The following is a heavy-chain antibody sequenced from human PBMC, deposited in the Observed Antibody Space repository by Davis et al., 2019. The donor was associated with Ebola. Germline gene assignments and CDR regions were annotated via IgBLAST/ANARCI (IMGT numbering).Heavy chain of an antibody. CDR3: ATLHLGEFLDNWFDP. Sequence: GGSLRLSCAASGFTFSSYAMSWVRQAPGKGLEWVSVIYSGGSTYYADSVKGRFTISRDNSKNTLYLQMNSLRAEDTAAYYCATLHLGEFLDNWFDPWGQGTLVTVSS. J-gene: IGHJ5*02. CDR1: GFTFSSYA. V-gene: IGHV3-53*01. CDR2: IYSGGST. D-gene: IGHD3-16*01.